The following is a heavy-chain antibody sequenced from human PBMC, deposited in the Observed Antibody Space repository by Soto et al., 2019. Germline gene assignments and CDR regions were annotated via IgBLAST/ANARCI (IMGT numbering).Heavy chain of an antibody. CDR1: GYTFTGYY. CDR2: INPNSGGT. J-gene: IGHJ5*02. CDR3: ARDRVTIFGVVRNWFDP. Sequence: GASVKVSCEASGYTFTGYYIHWVRQAPGQGLEWMGWINPNSGGTNYAQRFQGRVTMTRDTSISTAYMELSRLRSDDTAVYYCARDRVTIFGVVRNWFDPWGQGSLVPVSS. V-gene: IGHV1-2*02. D-gene: IGHD3-3*01.